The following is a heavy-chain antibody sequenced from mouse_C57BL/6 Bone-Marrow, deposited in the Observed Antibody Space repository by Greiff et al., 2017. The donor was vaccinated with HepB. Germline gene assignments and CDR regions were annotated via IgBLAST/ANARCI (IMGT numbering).Heavy chain of an antibody. CDR1: GYSITSGYY. CDR3: ATVPDYYAMDY. Sequence: ESGPGLVKPSQSLSLTCSVPGYSITSGYYWNWIRQFPGNKLEWMGYISYDGSNNYNPSLKNRISITRDTSKNQFFLKLNSVTTEDTATYYCATVPDYYAMDYWGQGTSVTVSS. V-gene: IGHV3-6*01. D-gene: IGHD1-1*01. CDR2: ISYDGSN. J-gene: IGHJ4*01.